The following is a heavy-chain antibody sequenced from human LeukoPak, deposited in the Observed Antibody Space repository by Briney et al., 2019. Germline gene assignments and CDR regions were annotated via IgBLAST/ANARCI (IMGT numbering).Heavy chain of an antibody. J-gene: IGHJ4*02. CDR2: INHSGST. Sequence: SETLSLTCTVSGGSISSSSYYWGWIRQPPGKGLEWIGEINHSGSTNYNPSLKSRVTISVDTSKNQFSLKLSSVTAADTAVYYCARDRGIAVAGTDFDYWGQGTLVTVSS. V-gene: IGHV4-39*07. CDR3: ARDRGIAVAGTDFDY. CDR1: GGSISSSSYY. D-gene: IGHD6-19*01.